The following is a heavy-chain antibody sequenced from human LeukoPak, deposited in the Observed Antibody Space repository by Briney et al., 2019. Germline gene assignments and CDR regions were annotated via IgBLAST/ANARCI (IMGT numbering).Heavy chain of an antibody. D-gene: IGHD3-3*01. V-gene: IGHV4-61*01. CDR2: IYYSGST. CDR3: ARGGISIFGVVIYMGV. Sequence: SETLSLTCTVSGYSISSGYYWGWIRQPPGKGLEWIGYIYYSGSTNYNPSLKSRVTISVDTSKNQFSLKLSSVTAADTAVYYCARGGISIFGVVIYMGVWGKGTTVTVSS. CDR1: GYSISSGYY. J-gene: IGHJ6*03.